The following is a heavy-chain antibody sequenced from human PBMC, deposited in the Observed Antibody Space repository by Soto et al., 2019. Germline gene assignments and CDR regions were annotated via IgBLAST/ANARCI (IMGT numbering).Heavy chain of an antibody. V-gene: IGHV3-13*01. CDR3: ARGEGEVTYYYYYGMDV. CDR1: GFTFSSYD. CDR2: IGTAGDT. J-gene: IGHJ6*02. D-gene: IGHD1-26*01. Sequence: GGSLRLSCAASGFTFSSYDMHWVRQATGKGLEWVSAIGTAGDTYYPGSVKGRFTISRENAKNPLYLQMNSLRAEDTAVYYCARGEGEVTYYYYYGMDVWGQGTTVTVSS.